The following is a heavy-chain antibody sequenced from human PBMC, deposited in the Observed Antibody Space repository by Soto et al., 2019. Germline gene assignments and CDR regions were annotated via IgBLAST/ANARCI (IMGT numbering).Heavy chain of an antibody. V-gene: IGHV3-30-3*01. CDR3: ARGYYYDSSGYYSAFFDY. D-gene: IGHD3-22*01. Sequence: GGSLRLSCAASGFTFSNSAMHWVRQAPGKGLEWVAVISYDGSNKYYADSVKGRFTRSRDNSKNTPYLQMNSLRAEDTAVYYWARGYYYDSSGYYSAFFDYWGQGTLVTVSS. CDR1: GFTFSNSA. CDR2: ISYDGSNK. J-gene: IGHJ4*02.